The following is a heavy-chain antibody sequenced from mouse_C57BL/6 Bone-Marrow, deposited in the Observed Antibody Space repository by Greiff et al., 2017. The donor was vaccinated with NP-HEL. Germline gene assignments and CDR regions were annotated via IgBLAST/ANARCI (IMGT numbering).Heavy chain of an antibody. CDR1: GFTFSSYG. CDR3: ARHRTWFAY. Sequence: EVHLVESGGDLVKPGGSLKLSCAASGFTFSSYGMSWVRQTPDKRLEWVATISSGGSDTYYPDSVKGRFTISRDNAKNTLYLQMSNLKSEDTAMYYCARHRTWFAYWGQGTLVTVSA. J-gene: IGHJ3*01. CDR2: ISSGGSDT. V-gene: IGHV5-6*01.